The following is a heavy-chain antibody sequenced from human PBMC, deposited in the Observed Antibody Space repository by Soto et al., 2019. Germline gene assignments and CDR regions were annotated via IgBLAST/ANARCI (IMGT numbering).Heavy chain of an antibody. D-gene: IGHD3-22*01. CDR1: GFTFSNYA. CDR3: AKVDYYDRSGYFAAFDI. J-gene: IGHJ3*02. Sequence: LRLSCAASGFTFSNYAMSWVRQAPGKGLEWVSVISGSGGRTYYADSEKGRFTISRDNYKNTLYLQMNSLRAEDTALYYCAKVDYYDRSGYFAAFDIWGQGTMVTVSS. CDR2: ISGSGGRT. V-gene: IGHV3-23*01.